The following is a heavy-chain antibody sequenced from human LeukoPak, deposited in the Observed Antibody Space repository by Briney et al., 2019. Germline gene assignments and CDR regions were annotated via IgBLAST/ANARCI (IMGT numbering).Heavy chain of an antibody. V-gene: IGHV3-23*01. Sequence: GGSLRLSCAASGFTFSSYAMSWVRQAPGKGLEWVSAISGSGGSTYYADSVKSRFTISRDNSKNTLYLQMNSLRAEDTAVYYCAKSHNQYSSSSGSDYWGQGTLVTVSS. CDR2: ISGSGGST. CDR3: AKSHNQYSSSSGSDY. J-gene: IGHJ4*02. CDR1: GFTFSSYA. D-gene: IGHD6-6*01.